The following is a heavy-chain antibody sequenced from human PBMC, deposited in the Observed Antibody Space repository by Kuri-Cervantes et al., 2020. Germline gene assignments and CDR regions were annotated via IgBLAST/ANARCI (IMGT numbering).Heavy chain of an antibody. CDR3: ASEQLDQTLDYYYMDV. V-gene: IGHV1-3*01. J-gene: IGHJ6*03. D-gene: IGHD6-6*01. Sequence: ASVKVSCKASGYTFTSYAMHWVRQAPGQRLEWMGWINAGNGNTKYSQKFQGRATITRDTSASTAYMELSSLRSEDTAVYYCASEQLDQTLDYYYMDVWGKGTTVTVSS. CDR2: INAGNGNT. CDR1: GYTFTSYA.